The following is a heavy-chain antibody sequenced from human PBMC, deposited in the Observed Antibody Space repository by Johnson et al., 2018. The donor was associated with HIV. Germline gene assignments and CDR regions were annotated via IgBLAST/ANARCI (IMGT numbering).Heavy chain of an antibody. Sequence: QVQLVESGGGVVQPGRSLRLSCAASGFTFSTYGMHWVRQAPGKGLEWVAVTSYDGGNKYYADSVKGRLTISRDNSKNTLYLQMNSLRAEDTAVYYCAKDRDYYGSGLIWGQGTMVTVSS. J-gene: IGHJ3*02. V-gene: IGHV3-30*19. CDR1: GFTFSTYG. D-gene: IGHD3-10*01. CDR2: TSYDGGNK. CDR3: AKDRDYYGSGLI.